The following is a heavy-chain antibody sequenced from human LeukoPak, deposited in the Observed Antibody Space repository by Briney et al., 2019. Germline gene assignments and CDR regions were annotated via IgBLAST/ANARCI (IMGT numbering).Heavy chain of an antibody. CDR3: ARSTDFWINWTKFDP. CDR2: IYTSGST. J-gene: IGHJ5*02. Sequence: SETLSLTRTVSGGSISSGSYYWNWIRQPAGKGLEWIGRIYTSGSTNYNSSLKSRVSISVDTSKNQFSLKLSSVTAADTAVYFCARSTDFWINWTKFDPWGQGTLVTVSS. D-gene: IGHD2-8*01. CDR1: GGSISSGSYY. V-gene: IGHV4-61*02.